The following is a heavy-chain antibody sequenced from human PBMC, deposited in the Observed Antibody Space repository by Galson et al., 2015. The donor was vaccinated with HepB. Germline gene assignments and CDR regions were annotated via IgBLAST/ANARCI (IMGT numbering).Heavy chain of an antibody. Sequence: SLRLSCAASGFTVSSNYMSWVRQAPGKGLEWVSVIYSGGSTYYADSVKGRFTISRDNSKNTLYLQMNSLRAEDTAVYYCARVGPSGWPSYYYYGMDVWGQGTTVTVSS. CDR2: IYSGGST. J-gene: IGHJ6*02. CDR1: GFTVSSNY. CDR3: ARVGPSGWPSYYYYGMDV. D-gene: IGHD6-19*01. V-gene: IGHV3-66*01.